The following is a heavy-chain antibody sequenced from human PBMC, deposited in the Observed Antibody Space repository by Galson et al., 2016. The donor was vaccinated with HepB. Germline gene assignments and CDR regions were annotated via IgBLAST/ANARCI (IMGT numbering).Heavy chain of an antibody. Sequence: SLRLSCAASGFTFSSYGMQWVRQAPGKGLEWVAVIWYDGSNEDYADSVKGRFSISRDNSKNTLHLQMNSLKAEDTALYYCARDRKQNLGGGFDFWGQGILVTVSS. D-gene: IGHD6-13*01. CDR1: GFTFSSYG. V-gene: IGHV3-33*01. CDR2: IWYDGSNE. J-gene: IGHJ4*02. CDR3: ARDRKQNLGGGFDF.